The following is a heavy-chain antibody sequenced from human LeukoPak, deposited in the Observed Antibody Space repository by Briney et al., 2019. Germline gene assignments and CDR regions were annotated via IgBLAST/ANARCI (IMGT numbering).Heavy chain of an antibody. J-gene: IGHJ4*02. CDR3: ARVRYSSGAYYIDY. CDR1: GGSISSYY. Sequence: SSETLSLTCTVSGGSISSYYWSWIRQPAGKGLEWIGRIYTSGSTNYNPSLKSRVTMSVDTSKNQFFLKLSSVTAADTAVYYCARVRYSSGAYYIDYWGQGTLVTVSS. CDR2: IYTSGST. D-gene: IGHD6-19*01. V-gene: IGHV4-4*07.